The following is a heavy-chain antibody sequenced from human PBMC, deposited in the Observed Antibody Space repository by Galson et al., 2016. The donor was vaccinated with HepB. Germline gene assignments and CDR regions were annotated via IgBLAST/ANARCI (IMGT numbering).Heavy chain of an antibody. V-gene: IGHV4-39*01. J-gene: IGHJ4*02. CDR1: GGSVSSSSYY. D-gene: IGHD6-19*01. Sequence: ETLSLTCTVSGGSVSSSSYYWGWIRQPPGKGLEWIGSSYYSGSTYYNPSLKSRVTIPVDMSKNQFYLKVSSVTAADTAVYYCARLSAPAGNYWGQGTLVTVSS. CDR2: SYYSGST. CDR3: ARLSAPAGNY.